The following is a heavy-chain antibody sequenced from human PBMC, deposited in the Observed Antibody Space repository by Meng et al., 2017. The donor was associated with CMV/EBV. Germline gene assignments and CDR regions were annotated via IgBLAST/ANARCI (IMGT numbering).Heavy chain of an antibody. Sequence: ASVKVSCKASGYTFTGYYMHWVRQAPGQGLEWMGWINPNSGGTNYAQKFQGRVTMTRDTSISTAYMELSRLRSDDTAVYYCARDYLIAATGSNYYFGMEVWGQGTTVTVSS. CDR3: ARDYLIAATGSNYYFGMEV. J-gene: IGHJ6*02. CDR1: GYTFTGYY. D-gene: IGHD6-13*01. CDR2: INPNSGGT. V-gene: IGHV1-2*02.